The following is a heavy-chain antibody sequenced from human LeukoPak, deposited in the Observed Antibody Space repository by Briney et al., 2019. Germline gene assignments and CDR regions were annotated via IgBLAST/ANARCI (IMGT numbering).Heavy chain of an antibody. CDR1: GYTFTSYG. Sequence: ASVKVSCKASGYTFTSYGISWVRQAPGQGLEWMGWISAYNGNTNYAQKLQGRVTITADESTSTAYMELSSLRSEDTAVYYCARHVDTGYYYYMDVWGKGTTVTVSS. V-gene: IGHV1-18*01. J-gene: IGHJ6*03. CDR3: ARHVDTGYYYYMDV. CDR2: ISAYNGNT. D-gene: IGHD5-18*01.